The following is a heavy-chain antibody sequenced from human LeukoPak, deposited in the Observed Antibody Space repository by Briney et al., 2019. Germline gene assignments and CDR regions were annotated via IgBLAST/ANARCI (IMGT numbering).Heavy chain of an antibody. Sequence: ASETLSLTCTVSGGSISSYYWSWIRQPPGKGLEWIGYIYYSGSTNYNPSLKSRVTISVDTSKNQFSLKLSSVTAADTAVYYCARVVPYCGGDCPYYCYYMDVWGKGTTVTISS. D-gene: IGHD2-21*02. CDR3: ARVVPYCGGDCPYYCYYMDV. CDR2: IYYSGST. V-gene: IGHV4-59*01. CDR1: GGSISSYY. J-gene: IGHJ6*03.